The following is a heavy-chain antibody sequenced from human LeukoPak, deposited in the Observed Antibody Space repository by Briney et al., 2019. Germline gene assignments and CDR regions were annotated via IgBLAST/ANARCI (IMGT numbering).Heavy chain of an antibody. Sequence: GASVKVSCKASGYTFTSYGISWVRQAPGEGLEWMGWISAHNGDTNYAQKFQGRVTMTTDTSTSTAYMELRSLRSDDTAMYYCARDARYYDGSGYSYPFDYWGQGTLVTVSS. CDR2: ISAHNGDT. CDR1: GYTFTSYG. V-gene: IGHV1-18*01. J-gene: IGHJ4*02. CDR3: ARDARYYDGSGYSYPFDY. D-gene: IGHD3-22*01.